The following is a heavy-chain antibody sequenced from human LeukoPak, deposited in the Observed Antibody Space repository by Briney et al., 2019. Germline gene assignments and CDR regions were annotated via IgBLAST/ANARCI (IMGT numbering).Heavy chain of an antibody. CDR2: INPSGGST. V-gene: IGHV1-46*01. CDR1: GYTFTSYY. J-gene: IGHJ4*02. D-gene: IGHD3-10*01. Sequence: GASVKVSCKASGYTFTSYYMHWVRQAPGQGLEWMGIINPSGGSTSYAQKFQGRVTMTRDTSTSTVYMELSSLRSEDTAVYYCAKAETRDVWFEADWGQGTLVTVSS. CDR3: AKAETRDVWFEAD.